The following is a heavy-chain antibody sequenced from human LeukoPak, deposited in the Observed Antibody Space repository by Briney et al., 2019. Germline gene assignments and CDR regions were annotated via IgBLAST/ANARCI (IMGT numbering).Heavy chain of an antibody. J-gene: IGHJ4*02. CDR3: ARRSLYYDILTGHYDY. Sequence: GESLKISCKGSGYSFTSYWIGWVRQMPGKGLEWMGIIYPGDSDTRYSPSFQGQVTISADKSISTVYLQWSSLKASDTAIYYCARRSLYYDILTGHYDYWGQGTLVTVSS. D-gene: IGHD3-9*01. V-gene: IGHV5-51*01. CDR1: GYSFTSYW. CDR2: IYPGDSDT.